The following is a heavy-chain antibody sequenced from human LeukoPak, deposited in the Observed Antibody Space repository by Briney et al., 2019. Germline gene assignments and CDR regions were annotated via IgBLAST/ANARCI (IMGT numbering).Heavy chain of an antibody. D-gene: IGHD6-13*01. Sequence: ISAYNGNTNYAQKLQGRVTMTTDTSTSTAYMELRSLRSDDTAVYYCARDDHIAAAGIATDYWGQGTLVTVSS. CDR2: ISAYNGNT. CDR3: ARDDHIAAAGIATDY. V-gene: IGHV1-18*01. J-gene: IGHJ4*02.